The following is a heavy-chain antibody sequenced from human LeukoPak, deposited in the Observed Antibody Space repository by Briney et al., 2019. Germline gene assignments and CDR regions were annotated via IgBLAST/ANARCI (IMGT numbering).Heavy chain of an antibody. CDR3: ARLAYYYDSSGYPYFDY. D-gene: IGHD3-22*01. V-gene: IGHV4-39*01. CDR2: IYYSGST. J-gene: IGHJ4*02. CDR1: GGSISSSSYY. Sequence: SETLSLTCTVSGGSISSSSYYWGWIRQPPGKGLEWIGSIYYSGSTYYNPSLKSRVTISVDTSKNQFSLKLSSVTAADTAVYYCARLAYYYDSSGYPYFDYWGQGTLVTVSS.